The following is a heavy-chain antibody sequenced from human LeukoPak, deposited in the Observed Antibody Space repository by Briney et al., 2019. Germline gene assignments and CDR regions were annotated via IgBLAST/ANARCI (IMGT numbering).Heavy chain of an antibody. CDR2: IWYDGSNK. CDR3: ARVVLGGGWFDP. J-gene: IGHJ5*02. Sequence: GGSLRLSCAASGFTFSSYGMHLVRQAPGKGLEWVAVIWYDGSNKYYADSVKGRFTISRDNSKNTLYLQMNSLRAEDTAVYYCARVVLGGGWFDPWGQGTLVTVSS. D-gene: IGHD2-15*01. CDR1: GFTFSSYG. V-gene: IGHV3-33*01.